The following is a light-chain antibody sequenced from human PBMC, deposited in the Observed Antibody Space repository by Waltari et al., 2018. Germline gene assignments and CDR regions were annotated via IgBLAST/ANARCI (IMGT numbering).Light chain of an antibody. CDR3: CSYAGSGTFVV. V-gene: IGLV2-23*03. CDR2: EGS. J-gene: IGLJ2*01. Sequence: QSALTQPASVSGSPGQSITISCTGTSSDVGSNHLVSWYQQPPCQAPKVVIYEGSERPSGISNRFSGSKSGITASLTISGLQPEDEADYYCCSYAGSGTFVVFGGGTKLTVL. CDR1: SSDVGSNHL.